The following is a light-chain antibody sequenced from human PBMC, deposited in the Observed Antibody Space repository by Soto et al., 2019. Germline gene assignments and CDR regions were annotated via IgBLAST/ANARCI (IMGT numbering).Light chain of an antibody. V-gene: IGLV1-51*01. J-gene: IGLJ2*01. CDR2: YNN. Sequence: QSVLTQPPSVSAAPGQKVTISCSGTGSNIGNNYVSWYQQFPGAAPKLLIFYNNKRPSGIPDRYSGSKSGTSATLGITGLQTGDEADYYCGTWDSSLSAGVFGGGTKLTVL. CDR1: GSNIGNNY. CDR3: GTWDSSLSAGV.